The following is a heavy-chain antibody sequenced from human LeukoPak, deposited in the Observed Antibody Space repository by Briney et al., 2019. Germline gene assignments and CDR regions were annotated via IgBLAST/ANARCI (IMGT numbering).Heavy chain of an antibody. CDR3: ARTPPCGGDCYGWFDP. V-gene: IGHV1-69*04. Sequence: ASVKVSCKASGGTFSSYAISWVRQAPGQGLEWMGRIIPILGIANYAQKFQGRVTITADKSTSTAYMVLSSLRSEDTAVYYCARTPPCGGDCYGWFDPWGQGTLVTVSS. D-gene: IGHD2-21*02. J-gene: IGHJ5*02. CDR2: IIPILGIA. CDR1: GGTFSSYA.